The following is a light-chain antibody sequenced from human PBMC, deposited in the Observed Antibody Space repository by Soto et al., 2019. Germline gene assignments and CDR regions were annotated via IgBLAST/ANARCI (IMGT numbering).Light chain of an antibody. CDR3: QQYSYWPNT. V-gene: IGKV3-15*01. CDR2: DSS. CDR1: ESLTYN. Sequence: EMVMTQSPATLSVSPGERATLSCRATESLTYNLAWYQQRPGQAPRLLIYDSSTRATGIPARFSGTGSGTEFTLTITSLQSEDFAVYYCQQYSYWPNTVGQGTKVDIK. J-gene: IGKJ2*01.